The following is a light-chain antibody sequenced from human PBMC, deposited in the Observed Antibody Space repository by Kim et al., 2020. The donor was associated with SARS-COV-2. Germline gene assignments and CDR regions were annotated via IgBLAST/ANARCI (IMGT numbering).Light chain of an antibody. CDR1: NIGSKN. Sequence: SVALGQTARITCGGNNIGSKNVRWYQQKPGQAPVVVIYRDSNRPSGIPERFSGSNSGNTATLTISRAQAGDEADYYCQVWDSSTVVFGGGTQLTVL. J-gene: IGLJ2*01. V-gene: IGLV3-9*01. CDR3: QVWDSSTVV. CDR2: RDS.